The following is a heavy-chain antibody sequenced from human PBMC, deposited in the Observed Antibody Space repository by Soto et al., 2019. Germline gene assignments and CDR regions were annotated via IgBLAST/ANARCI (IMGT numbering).Heavy chain of an antibody. CDR3: ARDGPTPALGNNWFDP. J-gene: IGHJ5*02. CDR2: ISNDGSNQ. Sequence: QVQLVESGGGVVQPGRSLRLSCATSGFSFSTYTMHWIRQSPGKGLEWLAFISNDGSNQYYADSVKGRFTVSRDNSKNTMYLQMDSLGPEDTALYYCARDGPTPALGNNWFDPWGKGTLVTVSS. V-gene: IGHV3-30-3*01. D-gene: IGHD2-2*01. CDR1: GFSFSTYT.